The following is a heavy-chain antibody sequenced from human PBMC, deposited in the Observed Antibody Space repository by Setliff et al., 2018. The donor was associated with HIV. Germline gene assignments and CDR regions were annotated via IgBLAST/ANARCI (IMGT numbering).Heavy chain of an antibody. CDR2: ITTEGGASDGSTT. CDR3: ARDSGTTLGATRPGY. D-gene: IGHD1-26*01. Sequence: GGSLRLSCAGSGFTFRSYWLHWVRQAPGKGLVWVSRITTEGGASDGSTTGYADSVKGRFSIPRDNARNTVYLQMNNLRAEDTAVYYCARDSGTTLGATRPGYWGQGTLVTVSS. CDR1: GFTFRSYW. J-gene: IGHJ4*02. V-gene: IGHV3-74*01.